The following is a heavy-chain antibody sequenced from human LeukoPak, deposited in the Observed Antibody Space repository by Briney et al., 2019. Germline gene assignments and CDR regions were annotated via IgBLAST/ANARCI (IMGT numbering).Heavy chain of an antibody. J-gene: IGHJ4*02. CDR2: ISYDGSNK. CDR1: GFTFSSYA. V-gene: IGHV3-30-3*01. CDR3: ARVLYGNYFDY. Sequence: GGSLRLSCAASGFTFSSYAMHWVRQAPGKGLEWVAVISYDGSNKYYADSVKGRFTISRDNSKNTLYLQMNSLRAEDTAVYYCARVLYGNYFDYWGQGTLVTVSS. D-gene: IGHD3-10*01.